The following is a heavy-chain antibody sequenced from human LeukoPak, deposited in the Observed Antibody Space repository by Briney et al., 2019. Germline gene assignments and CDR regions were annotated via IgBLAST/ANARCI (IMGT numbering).Heavy chain of an antibody. V-gene: IGHV1-69*05. J-gene: IGHJ5*02. CDR2: IIPIFGTA. CDR1: GGTFSSYA. Sequence: ASVKVSCKASGGTFSSYAICWVRQTPGQGLEWMGGIIPIFGTANYAQKFQGRVTITTDESTSTAYMELSSLRSEDAAVYYCARSLGESRGRAFDPWGQGTLVTVSS. CDR3: ARSLGESRGRAFDP. D-gene: IGHD6-25*01.